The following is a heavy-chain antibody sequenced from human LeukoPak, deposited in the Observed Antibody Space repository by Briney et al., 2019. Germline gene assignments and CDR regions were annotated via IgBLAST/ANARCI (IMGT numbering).Heavy chain of an antibody. CDR2: IHYSGGST. Sequence: GGSLRLSCTASGFTLSSHEMSWIRQAPGNGLEWVSSIHYSGGSTYYADSVKGRFTISRDNSKNTLYLQLNSLRGDDPAVYYCAKDEPSDIRYCSGGSCYSGGEPLIDYWGQGTLVTVSS. J-gene: IGHJ4*02. CDR3: AKDEPSDIRYCSGGSCYSGGEPLIDY. D-gene: IGHD2-15*01. V-gene: IGHV3-23*01. CDR1: GFTLSSHE.